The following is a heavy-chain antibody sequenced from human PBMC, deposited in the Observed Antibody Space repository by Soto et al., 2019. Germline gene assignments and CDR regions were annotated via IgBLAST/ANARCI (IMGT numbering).Heavy chain of an antibody. CDR3: ARLRRGFYDFGSGYFRRWFAP. CDR2: INHSGST. V-gene: IGHV4-34*01. CDR1: GGSFSGYY. J-gene: IGHJ5*02. D-gene: IGHD3-3*01. Sequence: SETLSLTCAVYGGSFSGYYWSWIRQPPGKGLEWIGEINHSGSTNYNPSLKSRVTISVDTSKNQFSLKLSSVTAADTAVYYCARLRRGFYDFGSGYFRRWFAPGGQGPLVTVSS.